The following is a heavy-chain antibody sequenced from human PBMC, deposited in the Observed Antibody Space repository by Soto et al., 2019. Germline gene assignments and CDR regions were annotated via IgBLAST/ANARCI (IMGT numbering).Heavy chain of an antibody. D-gene: IGHD3-9*01. Sequence: PLETLSFTCTVSGGSVSSSSYYWGWVRQPPGKGLEWIGSVYYSGSTYYNPSLESRVTISVDKSKNQFSLKLMSLSAADTAVYYCGRLEGLATISYYFDYWGQGALVTVSS. V-gene: IGHV4-39*01. J-gene: IGHJ4*02. CDR1: GGSVSSSSYY. CDR2: VYYSGST. CDR3: GRLEGLATISYYFDY.